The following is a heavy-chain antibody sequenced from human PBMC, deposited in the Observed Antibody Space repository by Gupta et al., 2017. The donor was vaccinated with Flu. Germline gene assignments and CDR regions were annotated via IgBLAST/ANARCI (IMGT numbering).Heavy chain of an antibody. V-gene: IGHV3-23*01. Sequence: FAMSWVRQAPWKGLEWLSAISGSGNTIYYSDSVKGRFSISRDNSKNTLNLQLNSLRVEDTAVYYCAKCNGTSWYLHYLGQGTRVTGS. J-gene: IGHJ4*02. CDR1: FA. CDR2: ISGSGNTI. CDR3: AKCNGTSWYLHY. D-gene: IGHD6-13*01.